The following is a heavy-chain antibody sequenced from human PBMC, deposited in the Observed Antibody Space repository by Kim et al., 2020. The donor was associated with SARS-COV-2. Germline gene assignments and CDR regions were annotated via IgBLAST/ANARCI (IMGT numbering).Heavy chain of an antibody. CDR3: ARDGKWVIEEDYYYYGMDV. CDR2: ISSSGSTI. V-gene: IGHV3-11*01. CDR1: GFTFSDYY. D-gene: IGHD1-26*01. J-gene: IGHJ6*02. Sequence: GGSLRLSCAASGFTFSDYYMSWIRQAPGKGLEWVSYISSSGSTIYYADSVKGRFTISRDNAKNSLYLQMNSLRAEDTAVYYCARDGKWVIEEDYYYYGMDVWGQGTTVTVSS.